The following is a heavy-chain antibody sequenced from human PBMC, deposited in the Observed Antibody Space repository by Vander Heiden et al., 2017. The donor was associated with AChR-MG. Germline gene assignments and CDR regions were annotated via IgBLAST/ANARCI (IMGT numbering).Heavy chain of an antibody. V-gene: IGHV3-53*01. J-gene: IGHJ4*02. CDR3: ARRWELLN. Sequence: VESGGGLVQSGESLTLSCAASGFTVSGDAMTWVRQAPGKGLEWISCIWSDELTSYADSVKGRFVISRDISKNIVYLQMNSLRAEDTAVYYCARRWELLNWGQGTLVTVSS. D-gene: IGHD1-26*01. CDR1: GFTVSGDA. CDR2: IWSDELT.